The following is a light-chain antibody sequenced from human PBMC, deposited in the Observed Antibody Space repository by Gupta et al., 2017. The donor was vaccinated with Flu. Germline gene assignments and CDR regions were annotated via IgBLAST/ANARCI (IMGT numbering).Light chain of an antibody. CDR1: RSINVGTYR. J-gene: IGLJ3*02. CDR2: YKSDSDK. V-gene: IGLV5-45*01. CDR3: MIWHSSAWV. Sequence: CTVRRSINVGTYRIYCYQQKPGSPPQYLLRYKSDSDKQQGSGVPSRFSGSKDASATAVILLISGLQAEDDDDYYCMIWHSSAWVFGGGTKLTVL.